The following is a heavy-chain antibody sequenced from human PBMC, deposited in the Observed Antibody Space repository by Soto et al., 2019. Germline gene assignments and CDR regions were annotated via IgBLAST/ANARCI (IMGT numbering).Heavy chain of an antibody. CDR1: GGSISSYY. D-gene: IGHD4-17*01. V-gene: IGHV4-59*08. CDR3: AGNYGGNVDY. Sequence: QVQLQESGPGLVRPSETLSLTCTVSGGSISSYYWSWIRQPPGKGLEWSGYIYYSGSANYNPSLKNRVTITVDTDKNQFSLKLSSANAAATAVYYCAGNYGGNVDYGGQGTLVPVS. CDR2: IYYSGSA. J-gene: IGHJ4*02.